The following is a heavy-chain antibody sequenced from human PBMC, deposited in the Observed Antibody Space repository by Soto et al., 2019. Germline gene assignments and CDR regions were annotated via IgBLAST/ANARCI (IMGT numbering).Heavy chain of an antibody. V-gene: IGHV3-23*01. CDR2: FSATSENT. CDR1: GFFFSSYT. D-gene: IGHD2-2*01. J-gene: IGHJ4*02. Sequence: EVQLLESGGGLVQPGGSLRLSCVGSGFFFSSYTMTWVRQAPGKGLEWVSSFSATSENTYYADSVRGRFTISRDNSKNTLMLQMNSLTAGDTAMYYCAKARDQRWVRLPFDYWGQGILVIVSS. CDR3: AKARDQRWVRLPFDY.